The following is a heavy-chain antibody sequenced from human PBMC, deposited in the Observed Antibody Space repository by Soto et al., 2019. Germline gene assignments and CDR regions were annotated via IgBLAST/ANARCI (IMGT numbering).Heavy chain of an antibody. CDR1: GFTFSSYG. CDR2: ISYDGSNK. CDR3: AKDRRPNYYYGMDV. Sequence: GGSLRLSCAASGFTFSSYGMHWVRQAPGKGLEWVAVISYDGSNKYYADSVKGRFTISRDNSKNTLYLQMKSLRAEDTAVYYCAKDRRPNYYYGMDVWGQGTTVTVSS. J-gene: IGHJ6*02. D-gene: IGHD6-25*01. V-gene: IGHV3-30*18.